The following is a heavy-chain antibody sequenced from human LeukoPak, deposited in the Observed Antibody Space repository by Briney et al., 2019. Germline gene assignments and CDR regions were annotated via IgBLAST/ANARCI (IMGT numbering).Heavy chain of an antibody. D-gene: IGHD6-13*01. J-gene: IGHJ5*02. CDR1: GGSISSGGYY. V-gene: IGHV4-31*03. CDR2: IYYSGST. Sequence: KPSETLSLTCTVSGGSISSGGYYWSWLRQRPGKGLEWIGYIYYSGSTYYNPSLKSRVTISVDTSKNQFSLKLSSVTAADTAVYYCASSSSWYWFDPWGQGTLVTVSS. CDR3: ASSSSWYWFDP.